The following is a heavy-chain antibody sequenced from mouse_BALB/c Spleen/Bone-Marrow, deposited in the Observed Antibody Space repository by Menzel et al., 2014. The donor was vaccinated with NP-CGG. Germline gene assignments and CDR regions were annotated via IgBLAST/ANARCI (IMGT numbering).Heavy chain of an antibody. D-gene: IGHD1-1*01. J-gene: IGHJ4*01. CDR3: ARDYYGSLYAMDY. CDR1: GFSLTSYG. V-gene: IGHV2-9*02. CDR2: IWAGGST. Sequence: VKLMESGPGLVAPSQSLSITCTVSGFSLTSYGVHWVRQPPGKGLEWLGVIWAGGSTNYNSALMSRPSISKDNSKSQVFLKMNSLQTDDTAMYYCARDYYGSLYAMDYWGQGTSVTVSS.